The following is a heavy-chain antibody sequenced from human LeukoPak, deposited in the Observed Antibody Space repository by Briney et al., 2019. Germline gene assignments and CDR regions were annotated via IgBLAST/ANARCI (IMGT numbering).Heavy chain of an antibody. CDR3: ARQYYYDSSGYYYGDAFDI. CDR1: GGSISSYY. CDR2: IYYSGST. V-gene: IGHV4-59*01. Sequence: PSETLSLTCTVSGGSISSYYWSWIRQPPGKGLEWIGYIYYSGSTNYNPSLKSRVTISVDTSKNQFSLKLSSVTAADTAVYYCARQYYYDSSGYYYGDAFDIWGQGTMVTVSS. D-gene: IGHD3-22*01. J-gene: IGHJ3*02.